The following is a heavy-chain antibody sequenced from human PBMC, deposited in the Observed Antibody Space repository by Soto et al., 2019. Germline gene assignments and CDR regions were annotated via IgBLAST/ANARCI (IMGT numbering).Heavy chain of an antibody. V-gene: IGHV3-23*01. CDR1: GFTFVSHA. CDR2: ISGSGGSS. J-gene: IGHJ2*01. CDR3: TRDLANWYFDL. Sequence: EVQLLESGGNLVQPGGSLRLSCAASGFTFVSHAMSWVRQAPGKGLEVVSGISGSGGSSFYADSVKGRFTISRDNSKNTLYLHMDSLRAEDTALYYCTRDLANWYFDLWGRGTLVTVSS.